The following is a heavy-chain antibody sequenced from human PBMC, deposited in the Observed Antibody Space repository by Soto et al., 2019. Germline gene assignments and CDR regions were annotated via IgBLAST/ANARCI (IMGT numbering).Heavy chain of an antibody. CDR3: ERVPGEGYNFDY. D-gene: IGHD5-12*01. V-gene: IGHV4-31*03. CDR2: MYNSGST. J-gene: IGHJ4*02. Sequence: QVQLQESGPGLVEPSQTLSLTCTVSGDSISSSCEYWTGIRQHPGKGLEWIGVMYNSGSTYYNPSRFNRVTLSVDTYKNAFSLNLSYVTDGDTEVYYCERVPGEGYNFDYWGQGNLVTAAS. CDR1: GDSISSSCEY.